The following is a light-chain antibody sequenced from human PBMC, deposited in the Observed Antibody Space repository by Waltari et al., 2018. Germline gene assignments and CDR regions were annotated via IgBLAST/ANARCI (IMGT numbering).Light chain of an antibody. Sequence: DIVMTQSPLSLPVTPGEPASISCRSSQSLLHSNGYNYLDWYLQKPGQSPQLLIYLGSNRASGVPDRFSGSGSGTDFTLKISRVEAEDVGVYYCMQVTQFPHTFGQGTKLEIK. CDR2: LGS. V-gene: IGKV2-28*01. CDR3: MQVTQFPHT. J-gene: IGKJ2*01. CDR1: QSLLHSNGYNY.